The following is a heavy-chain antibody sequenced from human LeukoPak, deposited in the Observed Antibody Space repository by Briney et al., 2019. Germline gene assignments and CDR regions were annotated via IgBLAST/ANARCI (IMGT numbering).Heavy chain of an antibody. CDR3: AKDYGGNSGFVDY. CDR2: IKQDGSEK. CDR1: GFTFSSYW. V-gene: IGHV3-7*04. D-gene: IGHD4-23*01. J-gene: IGHJ4*02. Sequence: GGSLRLSCAASGFTFSSYWMSWVRQAPGKGLEWVANIKQDGSEKYYADSVKGRFTISRDNAKNSLYLQMNSLRAEDTAVYYCAKDYGGNSGFVDYWGQGTLVTVSS.